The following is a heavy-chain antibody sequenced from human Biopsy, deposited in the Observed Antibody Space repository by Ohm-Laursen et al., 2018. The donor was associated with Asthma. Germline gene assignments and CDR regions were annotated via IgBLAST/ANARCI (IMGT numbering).Heavy chain of an antibody. Sequence: SLRLSCAASGFKFDEYTMHWVRQAPGKGLEWVSGISWNSATIGYADSVEGRFTISRDNAKNFVFPHMDSLRPEDTAFYYCAKVRSDWVITESFDYWGQGVLVTVSS. J-gene: IGHJ4*02. D-gene: IGHD3-22*01. CDR3: AKVRSDWVITESFDY. CDR2: ISWNSATI. CDR1: GFKFDEYT. V-gene: IGHV3-9*01.